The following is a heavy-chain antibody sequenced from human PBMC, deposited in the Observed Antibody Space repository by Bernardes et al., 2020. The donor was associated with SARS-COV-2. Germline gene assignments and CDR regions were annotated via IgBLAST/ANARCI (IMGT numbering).Heavy chain of an antibody. CDR3: ARHYSRWHNYYYYGMDV. D-gene: IGHD2-21*01. CDR2: ISSSGSTI. V-gene: IGHV3-48*03. CDR1: GFTFSSYE. J-gene: IGHJ6*02. Sequence: GGSLRLSCAASGFTFSSYEMNWVRQAPGKGLEWVSYISSSGSTIYYADSVKGRFTISRDNAKNSLYLQMNSLRAEDTAVYYCARHYSRWHNYYYYGMDVWGQGTTVTVSS.